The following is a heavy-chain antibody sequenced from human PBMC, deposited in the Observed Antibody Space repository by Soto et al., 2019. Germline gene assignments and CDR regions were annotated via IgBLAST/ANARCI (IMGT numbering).Heavy chain of an antibody. CDR2: ISGSGGST. V-gene: IGHV3-23*01. J-gene: IGHJ4*02. D-gene: IGHD6-6*01. Sequence: GGSLRLSCAASGFTFSSYAMSWVHQAPGKGLEWVSAISGSGGSTYYADSVKGRFTISRDNSKNTLYLQMNSLRAEDTAVYYCAKDPSSSSSGRYDYWGQGTLVTVSS. CDR1: GFTFSSYA. CDR3: AKDPSSSSSGRYDY.